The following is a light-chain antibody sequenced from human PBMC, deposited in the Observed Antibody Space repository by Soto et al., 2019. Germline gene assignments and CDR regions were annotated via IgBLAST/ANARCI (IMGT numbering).Light chain of an antibody. J-gene: IGLJ1*01. Sequence: QSVLTQPASVSASPGQSITISCTGTSSDVGGYKFVSWYQHHPGKAPKLMIYEVNNRPSGVSSRFSGSKSGNTASLTISGLQSEDEADYFCCSYTSRTTYVFGTGTKVTVL. V-gene: IGLV2-14*01. CDR1: SSDVGGYKF. CDR3: CSYTSRTTYV. CDR2: EVN.